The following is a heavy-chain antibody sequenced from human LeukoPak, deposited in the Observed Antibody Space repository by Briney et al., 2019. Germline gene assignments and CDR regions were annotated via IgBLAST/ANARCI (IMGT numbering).Heavy chain of an antibody. Sequence: GSLLLSCAASSFPFISYSMNWVRQPPGKGLEWLGEIYHSGSTNYNPSLKSRVTISVDKSKNQFSLKLSSVTAADTAVYYCAKQITGTTARFDPWGQGTLVTVSS. CDR1: SFPFISYSM. CDR2: IYHSGST. D-gene: IGHD1-7*01. V-gene: IGHV4-4*02. J-gene: IGHJ5*02. CDR3: AKQITGTTARFDP.